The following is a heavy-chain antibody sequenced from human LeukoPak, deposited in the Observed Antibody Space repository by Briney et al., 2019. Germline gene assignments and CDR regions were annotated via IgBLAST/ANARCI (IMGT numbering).Heavy chain of an antibody. CDR2: IKSKTDGGTT. D-gene: IGHD6-19*01. J-gene: IGHJ4*02. CDR3: TTGVAVAGPLRYFDY. V-gene: IGHV3-15*01. CDR1: GFTFSNAW. Sequence: GGSLRLSCAASGFTFSNAWMSWVRQAPGKGLEWVGRIKSKTDGGTTDYAAPVKGRFTISRDDSKNTLYLQMNSLKTEDTAVYYCTTGVAVAGPLRYFDYWGQGTLVTVSS.